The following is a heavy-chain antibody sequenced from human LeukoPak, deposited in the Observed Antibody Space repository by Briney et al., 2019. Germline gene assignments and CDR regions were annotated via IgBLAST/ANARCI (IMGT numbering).Heavy chain of an antibody. V-gene: IGHV3-7*01. CDR1: GFTFSSYW. J-gene: IGHJ4*02. CDR2: IKQDGSEK. D-gene: IGHD5-24*01. Sequence: PGGSLRLSCAASGFTFSSYWMSWVRQAPGKGLEWLANIKQDGSEKYYVDSVKGRFTISRDNAKNSLYLRMNSLRAEDTAGYYCARVHRDGYNDYFDYWGQGTLVTVSS. CDR3: ARVHRDGYNDYFDY.